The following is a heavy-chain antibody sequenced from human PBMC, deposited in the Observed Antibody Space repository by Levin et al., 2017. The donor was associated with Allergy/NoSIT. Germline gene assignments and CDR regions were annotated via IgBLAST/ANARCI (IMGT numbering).Heavy chain of an antibody. CDR2: INHSGST. CDR3: ARDLGRTIFRTPRDWYFDL. J-gene: IGHJ2*01. CDR1: GGSFSGYY. V-gene: IGHV4-34*01. D-gene: IGHD3-9*01. Sequence: SETLSLTCAVYGGSFSGYYWSWIRQPPGKGLEWIGEINHSGSTNYNPSLKSRVTISVDTSKNQFSLKLSSVTAADTAVYYCARDLGRTIFRTPRDWYFDLWGHGTLVTVSS.